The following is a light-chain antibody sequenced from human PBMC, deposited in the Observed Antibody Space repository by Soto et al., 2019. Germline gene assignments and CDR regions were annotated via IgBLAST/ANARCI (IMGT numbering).Light chain of an antibody. CDR3: QQSHSDWT. Sequence: DIQMTQSPSSLSASVGDRVTLTCRASQSISSFLNGYQQKPGKAPKVLIYGASSLQTGVPSRFIGSGSGTGFTRPISSVQPEDSGTSYCQQSHSDWTFGQGNKVEI. J-gene: IGKJ1*01. CDR1: QSISSF. V-gene: IGKV1-39*01. CDR2: GAS.